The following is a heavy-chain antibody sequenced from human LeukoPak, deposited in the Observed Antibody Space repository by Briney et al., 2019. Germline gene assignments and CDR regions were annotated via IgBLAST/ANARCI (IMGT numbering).Heavy chain of an antibody. CDR2: ISDSGDST. D-gene: IGHD6-13*01. J-gene: IGHJ4*02. CDR1: GFTFSSSA. Sequence: GGSLRLSCAASGFTFSSSAMTWVRQAPGKGLEWVSSISDSGDSTYYADSVKGRFTISRDNSKNTLYLQMIRLRVEDTAVYYCAAWRGSSWFDYWGQGTLVTVSS. V-gene: IGHV3-23*01. CDR3: AAWRGSSWFDY.